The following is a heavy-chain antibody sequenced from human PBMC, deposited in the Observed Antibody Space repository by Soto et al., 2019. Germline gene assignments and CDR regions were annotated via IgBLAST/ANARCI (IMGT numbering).Heavy chain of an antibody. CDR2: INIVGGNT. J-gene: IGHJ4*02. Sequence: GRSLRLSCAASGFTFSNYAMSWARQAPGKALEWVSSINIVGGNTNYADSVRGRFTMSRDDSKNTVFLQMNSLRAEDTAIYYCTKNYYFDSWGQGTLVTVSS. V-gene: IGHV3-23*01. CDR1: GFTFSNYA. CDR3: TKNYYFDS.